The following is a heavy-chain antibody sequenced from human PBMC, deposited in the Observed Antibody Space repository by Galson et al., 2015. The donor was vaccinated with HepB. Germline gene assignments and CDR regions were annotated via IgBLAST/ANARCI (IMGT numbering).Heavy chain of an antibody. Sequence: SVKVSCKASGYTFTSYGISWVRQAPGQGLEWMGWISAYNGNTNYAQKLQGRVTMTTDTSTSTAYMELRSLRSDDTAVYYCARYSGSYRGSLYYYGMDVWGQGTTVTVSS. CDR1: GYTFTSYG. J-gene: IGHJ6*02. CDR2: ISAYNGNT. V-gene: IGHV1-18*01. D-gene: IGHD1-26*01. CDR3: ARYSGSYRGSLYYYGMDV.